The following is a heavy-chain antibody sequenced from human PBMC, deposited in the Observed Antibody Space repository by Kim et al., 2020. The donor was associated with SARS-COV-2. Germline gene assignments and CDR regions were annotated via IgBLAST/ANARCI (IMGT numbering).Heavy chain of an antibody. CDR2: IYYSGRT. CDR1: GGSISSSSYY. Sequence: SETLSLTCTVSGGSISSSSYYWGWIRQPPGKGLEWIGSIYYSGRTYYNPSLKSRVTISVDTSKNQFSLKLSSVTAADTAVYYCARHLLSPTVTVTTPGRSRPDYWGQGTLVTVSS. D-gene: IGHD4-17*01. J-gene: IGHJ4*02. V-gene: IGHV4-39*01. CDR3: ARHLLSPTVTVTTPGRSRPDY.